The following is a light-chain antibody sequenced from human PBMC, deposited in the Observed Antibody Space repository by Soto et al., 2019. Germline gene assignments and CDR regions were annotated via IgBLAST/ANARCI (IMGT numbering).Light chain of an antibody. CDR3: AAWDDSHSGRHVV. J-gene: IGLJ2*01. Sequence: QSVLTQPPSASGTPGERVTISCSGSSSNIGSNYVYWYQQLPGTAPKLLIYRNNQRPSGVPVRFSGSQSGTSASLAISGLRSEDEADYYCAAWDDSHSGRHVVFGGGTQLTVL. CDR2: RNN. V-gene: IGLV1-47*01. CDR1: SSNIGSNY.